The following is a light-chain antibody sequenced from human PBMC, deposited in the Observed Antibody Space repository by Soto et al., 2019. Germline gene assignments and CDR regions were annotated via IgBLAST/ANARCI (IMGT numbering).Light chain of an antibody. CDR3: SSYTSSSTPLYV. V-gene: IGLV2-14*01. CDR2: EVS. CDR1: NSDVGVYNY. J-gene: IGLJ1*01. Sequence: ALTQPASVSGSPGQAITISCTGTNSDVGVYNYVSWYQQHPGKAPKLVIYEVSNRPSGVSNRFSGSKSGNTASLTISGLQAEDEADYYCSSYTSSSTPLYVFGTGTKVTVL.